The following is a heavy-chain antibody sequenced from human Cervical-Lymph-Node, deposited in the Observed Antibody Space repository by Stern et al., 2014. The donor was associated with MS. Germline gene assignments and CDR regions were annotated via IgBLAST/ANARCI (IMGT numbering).Heavy chain of an antibody. D-gene: IGHD2-2*01. Sequence: QMQLVQSGPGLVKPSETLSLTCTVSGGSITTYYWSWIRQPPGKGLEWIGYFDNTGTTTYNPSLKSRVTISADTSKNQFSLKVTSVTAADTAVYYCARNAVFDYWGQGILVTVSS. J-gene: IGHJ4*02. CDR3: ARNAVFDY. CDR1: GGSITTYY. V-gene: IGHV4-59*01. CDR2: FDNTGTT.